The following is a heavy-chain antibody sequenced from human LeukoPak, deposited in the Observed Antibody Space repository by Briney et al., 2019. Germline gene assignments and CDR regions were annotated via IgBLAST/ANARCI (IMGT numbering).Heavy chain of an antibody. CDR1: GFTFSDYY. Sequence: GGSLRLSCAASGFTFSDYYMSWIRQAPGKGLEWVSYISSSGSTIYYADSVKGRFTISRDNAKNSLYLQMNSLRAEDTAAYYCAGEMYGYYYYGMDVWGQGTTVTVSS. CDR3: AGEMYGYYYYGMDV. J-gene: IGHJ6*02. CDR2: ISSSGSTI. V-gene: IGHV3-11*01. D-gene: IGHD2-8*01.